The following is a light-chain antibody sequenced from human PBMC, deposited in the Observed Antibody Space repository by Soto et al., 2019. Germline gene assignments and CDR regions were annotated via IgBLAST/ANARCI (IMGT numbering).Light chain of an antibody. CDR2: DAS. CDR1: QSVSNY. V-gene: IGKV3-11*01. CDR3: QHGGT. Sequence: EIVLTQSPATLSLSPGERATVSCRASQSVSNYLGWYQQKPGQAPRLLIYDASNRATGIPARFSGSGSGTTFTLTISSQKPDDFEVYYCQHGGTFGQGTRLEIK. J-gene: IGKJ5*01.